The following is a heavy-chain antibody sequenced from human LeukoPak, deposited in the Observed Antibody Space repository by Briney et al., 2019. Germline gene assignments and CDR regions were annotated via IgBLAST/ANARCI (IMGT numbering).Heavy chain of an antibody. V-gene: IGHV3-48*03. CDR3: AKVAKYYYGSETYYFFEH. Sequence: GGSLRLSCAASGFTFSSYEMNWVRQAPGKVLEWVSYISSSGSTIYYADSVKGRFTISRDNAQNSLYLQMNSLRVEDTAVYYCAKVAKYYYGSETYYFFEHWGQGTPVTASS. CDR1: GFTFSSYE. J-gene: IGHJ4*02. D-gene: IGHD3-10*01. CDR2: ISSSGSTI.